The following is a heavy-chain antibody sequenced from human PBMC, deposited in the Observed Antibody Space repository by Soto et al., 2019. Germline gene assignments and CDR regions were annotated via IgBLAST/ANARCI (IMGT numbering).Heavy chain of an antibody. J-gene: IGHJ3*02. Sequence: GGSLRLSCAASGFTFSSYSMNWVRQAPGKGLEWVSSISSSSSYIYYADSVKGRFTISRDNAKNSLYLQMNSLRAEDTAVYYCSRDFSVTMTAADAFDIWRQGTMVPFSS. CDR1: GFTFSSYS. V-gene: IGHV3-21*01. CDR2: ISSSSSYI. D-gene: IGHD3-22*01. CDR3: SRDFSVTMTAADAFDI.